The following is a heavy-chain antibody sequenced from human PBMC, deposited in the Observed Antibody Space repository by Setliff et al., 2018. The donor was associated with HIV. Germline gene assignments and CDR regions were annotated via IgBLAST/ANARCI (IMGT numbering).Heavy chain of an antibody. CDR1: GDSITGRW. CDR3: ARHICGTTACYAVDV. V-gene: IGHV4-59*11. J-gene: IGHJ3*01. D-gene: IGHD2-2*01. CDR2: IYHNGFA. Sequence: PSETLSLTCTVSGDSITGRWLSWIRQPPGKGLEWTGNIYHNGFANYNPSLKSRLTISVDTSKNHVSLTLSSVTPADTAVYYCARHICGTTACYAVDVWGPGTMVTVSS.